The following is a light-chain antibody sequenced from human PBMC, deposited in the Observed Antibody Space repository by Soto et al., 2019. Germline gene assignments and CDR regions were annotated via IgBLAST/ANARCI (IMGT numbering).Light chain of an antibody. J-gene: IGKJ2*01. CDR2: GAS. V-gene: IGKV3-15*01. CDR1: QSVSSN. Sequence: EIVMTQSPATLAVSPGERATLSCRASQSVSSNLAWYQQKPGQAPRLLIYGASTRATGTPARFNGSGSGTEFTLTISSLQSEDFAVYSCQQYNTWPRTFGQGTKLEIK. CDR3: QQYNTWPRT.